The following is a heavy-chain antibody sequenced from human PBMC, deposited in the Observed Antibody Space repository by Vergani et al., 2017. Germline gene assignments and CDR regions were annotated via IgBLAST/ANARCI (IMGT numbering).Heavy chain of an antibody. D-gene: IGHD3-22*01. CDR2: IYYSGST. Sequence: QVQLQESGPGLVKPSQTLSLTCTVSGGSISSYYWSWIWQPPGKGLEWIRYIYYSGSTNYNPSLKSRVTISVDTSKNQFSLKLSSVTAADTAVYYCARVVRQYDSSGYPMFFDYWGQGTLVTVSS. CDR3: ARVVRQYDSSGYPMFFDY. J-gene: IGHJ4*02. V-gene: IGHV4-59*01. CDR1: GGSISSYY.